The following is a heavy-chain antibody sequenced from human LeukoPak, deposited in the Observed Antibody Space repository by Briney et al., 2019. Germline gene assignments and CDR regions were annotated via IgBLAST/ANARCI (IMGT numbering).Heavy chain of an antibody. V-gene: IGHV1-69*02. CDR1: GGTFSSYT. D-gene: IGHD6-19*01. CDR3: ARLTKYSSGGDY. Sequence: SVKVSCKASGGTFSSYTISWVRQAPGQGLEWMGRIIPILGIANYAQKLQGRVTMTTDTSTSTAYMELRSLRSDDTAVYYCARLTKYSSGGDYWGQGTLVTVSS. CDR2: IIPILGIA. J-gene: IGHJ4*02.